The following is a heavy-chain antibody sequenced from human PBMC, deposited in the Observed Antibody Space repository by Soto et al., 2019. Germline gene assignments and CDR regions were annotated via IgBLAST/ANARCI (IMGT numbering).Heavy chain of an antibody. V-gene: IGHV3-30*03. CDR2: ISYDGSNK. J-gene: IGHJ6*02. CDR1: GFTFSRHG. CDR3: ERDRGTPSHPGRRSYGMDV. Sequence: PGGSLRLSCAASGFTFSRHGMHWVRQAPGKGLEWVAAISYDGSNKYYVDSVKGRFTISRDNSKNRLYLQMNSLRTEDRAVYYCERDRGTPSHPGRRSYGMDVWGQGTTVTVSS.